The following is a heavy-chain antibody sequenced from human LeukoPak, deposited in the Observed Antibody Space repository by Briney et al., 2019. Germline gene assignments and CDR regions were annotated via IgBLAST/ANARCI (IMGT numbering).Heavy chain of an antibody. D-gene: IGHD3-10*01. CDR2: IYYSGST. J-gene: IGHJ4*02. CDR1: GGSISSGDYY. Sequence: PSQTLSLTCTVSGGSISSGDYYWSWIRQPPGKGLEWIGYIYYSGSTYYNPSLKSRVTISVDTSKNQFSLKLSSVTAADTAVYYCARALLWGPGFFVYWGQGTLVTVSS. CDR3: ARALLWGPGFFVY. V-gene: IGHV4-30-4*01.